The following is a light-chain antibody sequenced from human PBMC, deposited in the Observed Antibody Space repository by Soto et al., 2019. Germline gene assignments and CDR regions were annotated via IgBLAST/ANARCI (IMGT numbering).Light chain of an antibody. V-gene: IGKV3-11*01. J-gene: IGKJ5*01. CDR3: QQYNNWPPFT. Sequence: ETALTQSQATLSSSPLESDNISCSPSQSVSTYLAWYQQKPGQAPRLLIYDASNRVTGIPARFSGSGSGTEFTLTISSLQSEDFAVYYCQQYNNWPPFTFGQGTGLEIK. CDR1: QSVSTY. CDR2: DAS.